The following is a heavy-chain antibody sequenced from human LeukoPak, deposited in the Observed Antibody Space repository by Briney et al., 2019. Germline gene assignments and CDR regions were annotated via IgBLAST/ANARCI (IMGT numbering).Heavy chain of an antibody. D-gene: IGHD6-19*01. V-gene: IGHV3-21*01. Sequence: GGSLRLSCAASGFTFNTYNMNWDRQAPGRGLEWVSSISSSSSYIYYADSVKGRFTISRDNAKNSLYLQMNTLRAEDTAVYYCARADGWLVRGWFDPWGQGTLVTVSS. J-gene: IGHJ5*02. CDR2: ISSSSSYI. CDR1: GFTFNTYN. CDR3: ARADGWLVRGWFDP.